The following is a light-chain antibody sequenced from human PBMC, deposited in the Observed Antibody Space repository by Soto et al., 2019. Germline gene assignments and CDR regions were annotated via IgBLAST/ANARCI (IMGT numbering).Light chain of an antibody. CDR1: QSVISN. V-gene: IGKV3-15*01. CDR3: QQYNTWPWT. Sequence: EIVMTQSPATLSVSPGERATLSCRASQSVISNFAWYQQKPGQAPRLLIYGASTRATGIPARFRGSGSGTEFTLTISSLQSEDIAVYFCQQYNTWPWTFGQGTKVEIK. CDR2: GAS. J-gene: IGKJ1*01.